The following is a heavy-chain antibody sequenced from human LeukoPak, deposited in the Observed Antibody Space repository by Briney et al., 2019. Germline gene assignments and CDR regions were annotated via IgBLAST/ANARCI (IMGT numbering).Heavy chain of an antibody. CDR2: IYYSGST. CDR1: GGSISSYY. J-gene: IGHJ4*02. V-gene: IGHV4-59*12. CDR3: AVGVLWFGELFDY. Sequence: SETLSLTCTVSGGSISSYYWSWIRQPPGKGLEWIGYIYYSGSTNYNPSLKSRVTISVDTSKNQFSLKLSSVTAADTAVYYCAVGVLWFGELFDYWGQGTLVTVSS. D-gene: IGHD3-10*01.